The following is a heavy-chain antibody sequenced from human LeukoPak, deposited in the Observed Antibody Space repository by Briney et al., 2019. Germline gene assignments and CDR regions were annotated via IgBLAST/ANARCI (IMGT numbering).Heavy chain of an antibody. CDR3: ARVRTRAWYFDL. V-gene: IGHV4-59*01. Sequence: SETLSLTCTVSGGSISSYYWSWIRQPPGKGLEWIGYIYYSGSTNYNPSLKSRVTISVDASKSQFSLKLSSVTAADTAVYYCARVRTRAWYFDLWGRGTLVTVSS. J-gene: IGHJ2*01. D-gene: IGHD3/OR15-3a*01. CDR1: GGSISSYY. CDR2: IYYSGST.